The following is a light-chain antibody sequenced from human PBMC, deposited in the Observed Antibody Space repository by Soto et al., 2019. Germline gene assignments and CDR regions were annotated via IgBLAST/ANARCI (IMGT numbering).Light chain of an antibody. V-gene: IGLV2-8*01. J-gene: IGLJ1*01. CDR2: EVS. CDR3: SSYAGSDYPYV. CDR1: NSDVGGYSY. Sequence: QSVLTQPASVSGSPGQSITISCTGTNSDVGGYSYVSWYQQHPGKAPKLMICEVSKRPSGVPDRFSGSKSGNTASLTVSGLQAEDEGDYYCSSYAGSDYPYVFGTGTKVTVL.